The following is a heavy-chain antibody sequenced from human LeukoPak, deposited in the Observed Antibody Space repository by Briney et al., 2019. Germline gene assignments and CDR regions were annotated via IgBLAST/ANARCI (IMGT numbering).Heavy chain of an antibody. Sequence: PSETLSLTCTVSGYSISSGYYWGWIRQPPGKGLEWIGSIYHSGSTYYNPSLKSRVTISVDTSKNQFSLKLSSVTAADTAVYYCARGATKIGGGGYYFDYWGQGTLVTVSS. D-gene: IGHD5-24*01. CDR3: ARGATKIGGGGYYFDY. CDR1: GYSISSGYY. CDR2: IYHSGST. V-gene: IGHV4-38-2*02. J-gene: IGHJ4*02.